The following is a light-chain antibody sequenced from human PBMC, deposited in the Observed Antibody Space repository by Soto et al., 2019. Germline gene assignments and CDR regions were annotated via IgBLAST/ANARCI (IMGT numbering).Light chain of an antibody. J-gene: IGLJ3*02. V-gene: IGLV1-47*02. CDR1: FSNIGSNY. CDR3: AVWDDSLRGWV. Sequence: QAVVTQPPSASGTPGQRVTISCSGRFSNIGSNYVYWYQQLPGTAPKLLIFTNDQRTSGVPGRCSGSKSGTSASLAISGLRSEDEADYYCAVWDDSLRGWVFGGGTKLTVL. CDR2: TND.